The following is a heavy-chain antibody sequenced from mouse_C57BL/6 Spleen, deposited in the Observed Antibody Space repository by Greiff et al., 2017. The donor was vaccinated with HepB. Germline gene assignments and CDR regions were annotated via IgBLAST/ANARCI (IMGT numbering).Heavy chain of an antibody. J-gene: IGHJ1*03. V-gene: IGHV5-16*01. CDR3: ARGGLRYWYFDV. D-gene: IGHD1-1*01. CDR2: INYDGSST. Sequence: EVHLVESEGGLVQPGSSMKLSCTASGFTFSDYYMAWVRQVPEKGLEWVANINYDGSSTYYLDSLKSRFIISRDNAKNILYLQMSSLKSEDTATYYCARGGLRYWYFDVWGTGTTVTVSS. CDR1: GFTFSDYY.